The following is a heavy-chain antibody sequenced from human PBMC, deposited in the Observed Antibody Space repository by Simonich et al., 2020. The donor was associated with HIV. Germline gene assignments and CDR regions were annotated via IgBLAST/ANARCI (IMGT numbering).Heavy chain of an antibody. J-gene: IGHJ4*02. CDR2: VDPEDGET. Sequence: EVPLVQSGAEVKKPGATVKISCKVSGYTFSDHYRNWVQQAPGKGLEWMGLVDPEDGETIYAEKFQGRVTITADTSTDTAYMELSSLRSEDTAVYYCATSIAVTGTGGFDYWGQGTLVTVSS. V-gene: IGHV1-69-2*01. CDR1: GYTFSDHY. CDR3: ATSIAVTGTGGFDY. D-gene: IGHD6-19*01.